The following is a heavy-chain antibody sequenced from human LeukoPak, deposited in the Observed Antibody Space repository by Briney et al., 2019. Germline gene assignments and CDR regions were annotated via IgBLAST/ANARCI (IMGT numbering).Heavy chain of an antibody. J-gene: IGHJ5*02. Sequence: SESLSLTCTVSGGSISSYARSWIRQPPGKGLEWIGYIYYSGSTNYNPSLKSRVTISVDTSKNHFSLKLSSVTAADTAVYYCARAGMRYSSSWLDDGGQGTLDSVFS. CDR1: GGSISSYA. V-gene: IGHV4-59*01. CDR3: ARAGMRYSSSWLDD. D-gene: IGHD6-13*01. CDR2: IYYSGST.